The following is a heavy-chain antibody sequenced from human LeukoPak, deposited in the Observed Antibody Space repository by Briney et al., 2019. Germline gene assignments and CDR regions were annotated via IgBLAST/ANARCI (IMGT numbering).Heavy chain of an antibody. CDR2: ISYDGSNK. D-gene: IGHD5-18*01. CDR1: GFTFSSYG. Sequence: TGGSLRLSCAASGFTFSSYGMHWVRQAPGKGLEWVAVISYDGSNKYYADSVKGRFTISRDNSKNTLYLQMNSLRAEDTAVYYCARTTEGGYTYGYFYYYYMDVWGKGTTATISS. V-gene: IGHV3-30*03. J-gene: IGHJ6*03. CDR3: ARTTEGGYTYGYFYYYYMDV.